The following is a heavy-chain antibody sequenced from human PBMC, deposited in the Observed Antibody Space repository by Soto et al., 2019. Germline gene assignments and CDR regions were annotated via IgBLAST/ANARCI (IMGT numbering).Heavy chain of an antibody. Sequence: QVQLQEWGPGLVKPSETLSLTCTVSGGSISSYYWSWIRQPPGKGLEWIGYIYYSGSTNYNPSLKSRVTISVDTSKNQFSLKLSSVTAADTAVYYCARQRVVATIKGEFDYWGQGTLVTVSS. CDR1: GGSISSYY. V-gene: IGHV4-59*08. D-gene: IGHD5-12*01. CDR2: IYYSGST. J-gene: IGHJ4*02. CDR3: ARQRVVATIKGEFDY.